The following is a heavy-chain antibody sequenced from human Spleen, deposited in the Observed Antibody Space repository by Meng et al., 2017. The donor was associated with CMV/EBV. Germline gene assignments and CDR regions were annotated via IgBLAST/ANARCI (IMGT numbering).Heavy chain of an antibody. J-gene: IGHJ4*02. CDR3: AKAFSSSWYREYYDS. D-gene: IGHD6-13*01. Sequence: GESLKISCTASRFTFSNYWMSWVRQAPGEGLEWVSAVTGSGGSTYYADSVKGRFTISRDNSKNTLYLQMNSLRVEDTAVYYCAKAFSSSWYREYYDSWGQGTLVTVSS. CDR1: RFTFSNYW. V-gene: IGHV3-23*01. CDR2: VTGSGGST.